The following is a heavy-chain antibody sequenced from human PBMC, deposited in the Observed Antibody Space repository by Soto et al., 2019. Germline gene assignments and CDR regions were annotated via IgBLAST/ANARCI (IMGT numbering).Heavy chain of an antibody. D-gene: IGHD3-9*01. V-gene: IGHV1-18*01. J-gene: IGHJ6*02. CDR2: ISAYNGNT. CDR1: GYTFTSYG. CDR3: ARVVIVTGYPYCYGMGV. Sequence: QVQLVQSGAEVKKPGASVKVSCKASGYTFTSYGISWVRQATGQGLEWMGWISAYNGNTNYAQKLQGRVIMTTDTFTSTFYMELRSLKSDDTAVYYCARVVIVTGYPYCYGMGVWGQGTTVTVS.